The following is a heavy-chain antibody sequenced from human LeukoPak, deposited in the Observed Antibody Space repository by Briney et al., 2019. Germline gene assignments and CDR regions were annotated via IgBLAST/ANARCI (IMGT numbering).Heavy chain of an antibody. D-gene: IGHD3-10*02. J-gene: IGHJ6*04. CDR3: AELGITMIGGV. Sequence: GGSLRLSCAASGLTFSSYEMNWVRQAPGKGLEWVSYISSSGSTIYYADSVKGRFTISRDNAKNSLYLQMNSLRAEDTAVYYCAELGITMIGGVWGKGTAVTISS. CDR1: GLTFSSYE. V-gene: IGHV3-48*03. CDR2: ISSSGSTI.